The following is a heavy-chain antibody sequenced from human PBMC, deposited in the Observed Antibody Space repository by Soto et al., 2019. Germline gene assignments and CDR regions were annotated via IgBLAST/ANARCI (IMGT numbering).Heavy chain of an antibody. Sequence: QVQLVQSGAEVKKPGSSVKVSCKASGGSLSNYGISWVRQAPGQGLEWMGVIIPVFGTANYAQKFQGRVTITADESTSIVFMDVTSLKSEDTAVYYCARGDATKIVVTTYYAMDVWGQGTTVPVSS. V-gene: IGHV1-69*12. CDR1: GGSLSNYG. CDR3: ARGDATKIVVTTYYAMDV. D-gene: IGHD3-9*01. J-gene: IGHJ6*02. CDR2: IIPVFGTA.